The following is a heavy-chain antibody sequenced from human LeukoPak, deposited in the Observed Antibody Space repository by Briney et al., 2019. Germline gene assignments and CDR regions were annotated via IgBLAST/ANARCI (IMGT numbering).Heavy chain of an antibody. CDR1: GGSISSYY. V-gene: IGHV4-4*07. CDR3: ARDPRPVWSGVKLAISP. Sequence: PSETLSRNCSVSGGSISSYYWSWIRQPAGKGLEWIGRIYTSGSTNYNPSLKSRVTMSVDTSKHQFSLKLSSVTAADTAVYYCARDPRPVWSGVKLAISPWGQEARLRVSS. D-gene: IGHD3-10*01. J-gene: IGHJ5*02. CDR2: IYTSGST.